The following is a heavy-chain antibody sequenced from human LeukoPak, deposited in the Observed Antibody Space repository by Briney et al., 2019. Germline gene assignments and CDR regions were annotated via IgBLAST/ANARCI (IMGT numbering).Heavy chain of an antibody. J-gene: IGHJ5*02. Sequence: ASVKVSCKVSGYTLTELSMHWVRQAPGKGLEWMGGFDPEDGETIYAQKFQGRVTMTEDTSTDTAYMELSSLRSEDTAVYYCATGPPMVQGGDWFDPWGQGTLVTVSS. CDR2: FDPEDGET. D-gene: IGHD3-10*01. V-gene: IGHV1-24*01. CDR1: GYTLTELS. CDR3: ATGPPMVQGGDWFDP.